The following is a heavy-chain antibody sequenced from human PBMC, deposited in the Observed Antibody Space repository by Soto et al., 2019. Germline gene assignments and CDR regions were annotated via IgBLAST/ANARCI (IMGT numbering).Heavy chain of an antibody. D-gene: IGHD3-9*01. CDR1: GGSISSGDYY. J-gene: IGHJ4*02. V-gene: IGHV4-39*01. Sequence: QLQLQESGPGLVKPSETLSLTCAVSGGSISSGDYYWGWIRQPPGKGLEWIGSISYSDNTYYNPSLKSRVTISVDTSKNQFSLRLSSVTAADTAVYYCARHKRYDILTGYYLDYWGQGTLVTVSS. CDR2: ISYSDNT. CDR3: ARHKRYDILTGYYLDY.